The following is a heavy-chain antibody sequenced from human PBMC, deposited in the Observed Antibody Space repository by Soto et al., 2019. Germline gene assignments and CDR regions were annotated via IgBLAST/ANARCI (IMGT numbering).Heavy chain of an antibody. Sequence: GSLRLSCAASGFTFNTYAMHWVRQAPGKGLEWVEVISYDGSNKYYADSVKGRPTISRDNSKNTLYLQMNSLRAEDTAVYYCAKGQHCSSTSCYFYYYGMDVWGQGTTVTVSS. CDR1: GFTFNTYA. CDR2: ISYDGSNK. V-gene: IGHV3-30*18. J-gene: IGHJ6*02. CDR3: AKGQHCSSTSCYFYYYGMDV. D-gene: IGHD2-2*01.